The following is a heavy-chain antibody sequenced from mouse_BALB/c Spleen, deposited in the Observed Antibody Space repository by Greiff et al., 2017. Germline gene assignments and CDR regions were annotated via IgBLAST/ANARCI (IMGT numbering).Heavy chain of an antibody. CDR3: AREGLRRRYFDY. J-gene: IGHJ2*01. CDR1: GFTFSSYA. D-gene: IGHD2-4*01. Sequence: EVKLMESGGGLVKPGGSLKLSCAASGFTFSSYAMSWVRQSPEKRLEWVAEISSGGSYTYYPDTVTGRFTISRDNAKNTLYLEMSSLRSEDTAMYYCAREGLRRRYFDYWGQGTTLTVSS. V-gene: IGHV5-9-4*01. CDR2: ISSGGSYT.